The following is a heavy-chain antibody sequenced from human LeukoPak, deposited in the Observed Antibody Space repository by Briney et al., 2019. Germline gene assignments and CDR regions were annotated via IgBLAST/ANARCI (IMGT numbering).Heavy chain of an antibody. CDR2: MNPNNNNT. D-gene: IGHD5-24*01. V-gene: IGHV1-8*02. CDR3: ARYPRSNYNFDF. CDR1: GYTFTGYY. J-gene: IGHJ4*02. Sequence: ASVKVSCKASGYTFTGYYMHWVRQATGQGLEWMGWMNPNNNNTGYAQKFQGRVTMTRNTSISTAYMELSSLRSEDTAVYYCARYPRSNYNFDFWGQGTLVTVSS.